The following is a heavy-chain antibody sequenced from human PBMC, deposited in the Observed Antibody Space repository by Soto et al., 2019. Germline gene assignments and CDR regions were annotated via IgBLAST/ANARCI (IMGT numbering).Heavy chain of an antibody. Sequence: QVQLQQWGAGLLKPSDTLSLTCAVYGGSFSGYYWTWIRQSPEKGLEWIGEVNHSGTTYYNPSLKTRVTISVHTPKNQFSLKMSSVTAADTAVYYCARGIGYCSSINCYSSRPLRFDSWGQGTLVTVSS. V-gene: IGHV4-34*01. D-gene: IGHD2-2*01. CDR1: GGSFSGYY. CDR2: VNHSGTT. J-gene: IGHJ4*02. CDR3: ARGIGYCSSINCYSSRPLRFDS.